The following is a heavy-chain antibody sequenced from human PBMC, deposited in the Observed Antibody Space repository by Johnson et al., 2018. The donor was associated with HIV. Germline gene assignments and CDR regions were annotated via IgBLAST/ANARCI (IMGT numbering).Heavy chain of an antibody. CDR3: AKDSGANWNYGAFDI. CDR2: IYSGDST. Sequence: QEQLVVSGGGVVRPGESLRLSCAASGFTFDDYGMTWVRQAPGKGLEWVSVIYSGDSTYYEDSVKGRFTISRDNSKNTLYLQMNSLISEDTAVYYCAKDSGANWNYGAFDIWGQGTMVTVPS. V-gene: IGHV3-NL1*01. D-gene: IGHD1-7*01. CDR1: GFTFDDYG. J-gene: IGHJ3*02.